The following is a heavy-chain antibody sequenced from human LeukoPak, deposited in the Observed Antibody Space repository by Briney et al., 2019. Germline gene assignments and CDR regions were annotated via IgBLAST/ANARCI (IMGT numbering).Heavy chain of an antibody. CDR3: ANPPFSGSYDTGGY. D-gene: IGHD1-26*01. CDR2: IRYDGSNK. CDR1: GFTFSNYW. J-gene: IGHJ4*02. Sequence: PGGALRLSSAAFGFTFSNYWMSWVRQAPGKGLEGVSFIRYDGSNKYYADSVKGRFTISRDNSKNTLYLQKNSLRAEDTAVYYCANPPFSGSYDTGGYWGQGTLVTVSS. V-gene: IGHV3-30*02.